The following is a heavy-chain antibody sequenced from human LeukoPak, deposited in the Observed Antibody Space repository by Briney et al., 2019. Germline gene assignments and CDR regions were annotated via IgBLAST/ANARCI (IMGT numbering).Heavy chain of an antibody. Sequence: GASVKVSCKASGYTFTSYYMHWVRQAPGQGLEWMGIINPSGGSTSYAQKFQGRVTMTRDTSTGTAYLELSSLRSEDSAVYYCVRTPPNWGADFWGQGTLVTVSS. CDR2: INPSGGST. J-gene: IGHJ4*02. V-gene: IGHV1-46*01. D-gene: IGHD7-27*01. CDR3: VRTPPNWGADF. CDR1: GYTFTSYY.